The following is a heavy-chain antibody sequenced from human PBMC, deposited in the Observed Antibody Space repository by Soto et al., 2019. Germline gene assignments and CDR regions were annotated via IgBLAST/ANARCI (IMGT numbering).Heavy chain of an antibody. D-gene: IGHD4-17*01. CDR2: SIPILGIA. Sequence: VQLVQSVAEVKKTWHSGKVSCKASGGTFSSYTINWVRQAPGQGLECMGRSIPILGIAKSAQKCQSRVTIHGDKSTSTADSELSSLRSEDTAVYYCGRDGGYYGDYLYYVAYWGQGTLVTVSS. V-gene: IGHV1-69*08. CDR3: GRDGGYYGDYLYYVAY. J-gene: IGHJ4*02. CDR1: GGTFSSYT.